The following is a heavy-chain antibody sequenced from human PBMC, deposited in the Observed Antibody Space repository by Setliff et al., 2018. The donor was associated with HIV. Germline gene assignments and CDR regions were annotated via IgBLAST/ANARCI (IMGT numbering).Heavy chain of an antibody. D-gene: IGHD2-15*01. CDR2: IYYSGST. J-gene: IGHJ4*02. CDR3: ARYSPRGYSLTGPY. Sequence: PSETLSLTCTVSGGSVSSGSYYWSWIRQPPGKGLEWIGYIYYSGSTKHNPSLKSRVTISLDTSKNQFSLKLTSVTAADTAVYYCARYSPRGYSLTGPYWGQGTLVTVSS. CDR1: GGSVSSGSYY. V-gene: IGHV4-61*01.